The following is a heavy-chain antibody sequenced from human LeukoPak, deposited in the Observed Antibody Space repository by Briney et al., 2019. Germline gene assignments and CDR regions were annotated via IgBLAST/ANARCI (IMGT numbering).Heavy chain of an antibody. J-gene: IGHJ6*03. CDR2: IGRSGSTK. V-gene: IGHV3-11*01. CDR3: ARVLRYCSGGNCYSGGLGYMDV. D-gene: IGHD2-15*01. Sequence: GGSLRLSCAASGFTFSDYNMRWIRQAPGKVLEWVSSIGRSGSTKYYADSVKGRFTISRDNAKNSLFLQMNSLRAEDTAVYYCARVLRYCSGGNCYSGGLGYMDVWGKGTTVTISS. CDR1: GFTFSDYN.